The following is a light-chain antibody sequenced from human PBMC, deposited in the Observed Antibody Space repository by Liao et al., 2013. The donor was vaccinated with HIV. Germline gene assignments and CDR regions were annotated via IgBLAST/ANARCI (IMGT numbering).Light chain of an antibody. J-gene: IGLJ2*01. CDR3: QAWDSSAEVV. Sequence: SFELTQPPSVSVSPGQTANITCSGDTWGEKSASWYQQRPGQSPVLLICQDNKRPSGIPERFSGSNSGNTATLTISGTQPVDEAEYFCQAWDSSAEVVFGGGTTLTVL. CDR2: QDN. V-gene: IGLV3-1*01. CDR1: TWGEKS.